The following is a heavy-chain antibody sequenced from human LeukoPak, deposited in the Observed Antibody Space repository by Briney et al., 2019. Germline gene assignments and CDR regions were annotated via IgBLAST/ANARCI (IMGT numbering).Heavy chain of an antibody. CDR2: ISGRGDNT. V-gene: IGHV3-23*01. J-gene: IGHJ4*02. D-gene: IGHD4-23*01. CDR3: AKRVQGNTGPFHC. Sequence: GSLRLSCAASGFTFSGYAMSWVRQAPGKGLEWVSGISGRGDNTYYADSVKGRFTISRDNSKNTLRLQMNSLRDEDTAVYYCAKRVQGNTGPFHCWGQGTLASVSS. CDR1: GFTFSGYA.